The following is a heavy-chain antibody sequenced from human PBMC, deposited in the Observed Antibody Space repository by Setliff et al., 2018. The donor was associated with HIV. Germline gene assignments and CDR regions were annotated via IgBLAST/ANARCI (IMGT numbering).Heavy chain of an antibody. CDR3: ARMRGRAVLSYYFDH. D-gene: IGHD6-19*01. Sequence: PSETLSLTCNVSSGSISYYYWSWVRQPPGRGLEWIGYVSHSGSTSYNPSLNSRVTMSVDTSRDQFSLKVRSVTAADTAVYYCARMRGRAVLSYYFDHWGQGTTVTVSS. V-gene: IGHV4-59*01. CDR1: SGSISYYY. CDR2: VSHSGST. J-gene: IGHJ4*02.